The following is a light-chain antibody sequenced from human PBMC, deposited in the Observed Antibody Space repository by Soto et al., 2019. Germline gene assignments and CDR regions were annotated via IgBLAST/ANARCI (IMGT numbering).Light chain of an antibody. CDR3: IQATQLPRT. CDR2: EVS. V-gene: IGKV2D-29*01. CDR1: QSLLYSDGKTY. J-gene: IGKJ1*01. Sequence: DIVMTQTPLSLSVTPGQPASISCKSSQSLLYSDGKTYLYWYLQKPGQPPQDLIYEVSNRFSGMPDRLIGRGSGTDFTLKISRVEVEDVGVYFFIQATQLPRTFGQWTKVEI.